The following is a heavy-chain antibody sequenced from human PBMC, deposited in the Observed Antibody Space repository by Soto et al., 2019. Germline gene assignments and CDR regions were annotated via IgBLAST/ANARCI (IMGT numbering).Heavy chain of an antibody. CDR1: GFTFSSYW. CDR2: IKEDGSEK. CDR3: AKSLSTATSFDY. Sequence: GGSLRLSCAASGFTFSSYWMSWVRQAPGKGLEWVANIKEDGSEKYYVDSVRGRFTISRDNAKHSLYLQINSLRAEDTAVYYCAKSLSTATSFDYWGQGTPVTVSS. V-gene: IGHV3-7*03. J-gene: IGHJ4*02.